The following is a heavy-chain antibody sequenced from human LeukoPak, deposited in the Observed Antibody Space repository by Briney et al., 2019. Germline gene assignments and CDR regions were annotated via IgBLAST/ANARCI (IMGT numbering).Heavy chain of an antibody. D-gene: IGHD3/OR15-3a*01. V-gene: IGHV4-39*01. J-gene: IGHJ4*02. CDR1: GVSISSSNYY. CDR3: ARQTGAGLFILP. CDR2: IYYSGNT. Sequence: SETLSLTCTVSGVSISSSNYYWGWIRKPPGKGLEWIGSIYYSGNTYYNASLKSQVSISIDTSKNQFSLRLTSVTAADTAVYYCARQTGAGLFILPGGQGTLVTVSS.